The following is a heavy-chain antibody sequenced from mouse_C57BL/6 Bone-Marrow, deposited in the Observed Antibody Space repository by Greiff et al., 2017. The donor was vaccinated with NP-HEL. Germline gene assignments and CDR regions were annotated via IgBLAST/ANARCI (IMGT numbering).Heavy chain of an antibody. D-gene: IGHD1-1*01. J-gene: IGHJ1*03. CDR1: GFTFSDYY. Sequence: EVKLMESGGGLVQPGGSLKLSCAASGFTFSDYYMYWVRQTPEKRLEWVAYISNGGGSTYYPDTVKGRFTISRDNAKNTLYLQMSRLKSEDTAMYYCAIYYGSTFGYFDVWGTGTTVTVSS. CDR3: AIYYGSTFGYFDV. V-gene: IGHV5-12*01. CDR2: ISNGGGST.